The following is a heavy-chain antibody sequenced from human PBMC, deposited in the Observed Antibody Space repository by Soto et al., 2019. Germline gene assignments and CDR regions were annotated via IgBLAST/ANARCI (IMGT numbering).Heavy chain of an antibody. V-gene: IGHV3-9*01. CDR2: ISWNSGSI. Sequence: EVQLVESGGGLVQPGRSLRLSCAASGFTFDDYAMHWVRQAPGKGLEWVSGISWNSGSIGYADSVKGRFTISRDNAKNSLYLKMNSLRAEDTALYYCAKDMSHSLTTEQRTWGMDVWGQGTTVTVSS. CDR3: AKDMSHSLTTEQRTWGMDV. J-gene: IGHJ6*02. D-gene: IGHD6-25*01. CDR1: GFTFDDYA.